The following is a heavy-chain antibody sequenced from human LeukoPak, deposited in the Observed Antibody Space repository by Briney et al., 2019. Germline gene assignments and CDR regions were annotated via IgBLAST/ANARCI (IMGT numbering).Heavy chain of an antibody. CDR1: GYTFTGYY. Sequence: ASVKVSCKASGYTFTGYYMHWVRQAPGQGLEWMGWINPNSGGTNYAQKFQGWVTMTRDTSISTAYMELSRLGSDDTAVYYCARAPVLRYFDDTYYFDYWGQGTLVTVSS. D-gene: IGHD3-9*01. J-gene: IGHJ4*02. CDR2: INPNSGGT. CDR3: ARAPVLRYFDDTYYFDY. V-gene: IGHV1-2*04.